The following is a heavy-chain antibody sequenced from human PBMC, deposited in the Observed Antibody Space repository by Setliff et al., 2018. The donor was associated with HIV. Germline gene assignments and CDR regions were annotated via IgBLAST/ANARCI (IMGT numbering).Heavy chain of an antibody. J-gene: IGHJ6*02. CDR3: ARGGRLQYFDWPSYAMDV. Sequence: SSSGYYWGWIRQPPGKGLEWVSYISSSSTIYYADSLKGRFTISRDNGKNSLFLQMNSLRAEDTAVYYCARGGRLQYFDWPSYAMDVWGQGTTVTVSS. V-gene: IGHV3-11*04. CDR2: ISSSSTI. D-gene: IGHD3-9*01. CDR1: SSSGYY.